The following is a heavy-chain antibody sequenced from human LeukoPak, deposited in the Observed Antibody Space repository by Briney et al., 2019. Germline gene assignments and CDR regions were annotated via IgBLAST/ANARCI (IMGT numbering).Heavy chain of an antibody. Sequence: GGSLRLSCAASGFTSSSYGMHWVRQAPGKGLEWVALIWYDGSNKYYADSVKGRFTISRDNSKNTLYLQMNGLRAEDTAVYYCAKHSYRVDSFTDYWGQGTLVTVSS. CDR1: GFTSSSYG. CDR2: IWYDGSNK. CDR3: AKHSYRVDSFTDY. J-gene: IGHJ4*02. V-gene: IGHV3-33*06. D-gene: IGHD5-12*01.